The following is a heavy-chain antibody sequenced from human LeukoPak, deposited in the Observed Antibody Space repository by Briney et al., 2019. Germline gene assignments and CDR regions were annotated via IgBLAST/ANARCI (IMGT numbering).Heavy chain of an antibody. CDR3: ARGFCSSTTCTSGYYYGMDL. V-gene: IGHV3-30-3*01. CDR1: GFTFSRYA. Sequence: GGSLRLSCATSGFTFSRYAMHWVRQAPGKGLEWVALISYDANIGSNKYYADSVKGRFTISRDNSKNTLYLQMNSLRAEDTAVYYCARGFCSSTTCTSGYYYGMDLWGQGTTVTVSS. J-gene: IGHJ6*02. CDR2: ISYDANIGSNK. D-gene: IGHD2-2*01.